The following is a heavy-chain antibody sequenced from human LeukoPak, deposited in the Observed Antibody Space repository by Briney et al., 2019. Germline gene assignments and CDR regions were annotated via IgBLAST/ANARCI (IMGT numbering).Heavy chain of an antibody. J-gene: IGHJ5*02. CDR1: GLTSFVYA. CDR2: FSWNSGSI. V-gene: IGHV3-9*02. Sequence: GGSLRLLCAACGLTSFVYAMLWVRHAPGKGLECVSGFSWNSGSIGYADSVKGRFTISRDNAKNSLYLQMNSLRAEDTALYYYTKDISGSASPNWFDPWGQGTLVTVSS. CDR3: TKDISGSASPNWFDP. D-gene: IGHD3-10*01.